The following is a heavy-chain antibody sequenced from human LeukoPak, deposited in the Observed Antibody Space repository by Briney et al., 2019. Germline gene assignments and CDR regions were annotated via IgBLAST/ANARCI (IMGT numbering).Heavy chain of an antibody. CDR3: AKGVRSGTYYNCFDP. Sequence: GGSLRLSCVASGFTLDDYALHWVRQAPGKGLEWISLISGDGDNTYYADSVKGRFTISRDNSKNSLYLQMSSLRAEDTALYYCAKGVRSGTYYNCFDPWGQGTLVTVFS. V-gene: IGHV3-43*02. CDR1: GFTLDDYA. CDR2: ISGDGDNT. D-gene: IGHD1-26*01. J-gene: IGHJ5*02.